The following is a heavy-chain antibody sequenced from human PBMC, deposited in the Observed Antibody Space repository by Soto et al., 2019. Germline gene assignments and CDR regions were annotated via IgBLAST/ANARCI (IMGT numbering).Heavy chain of an antibody. CDR1: GGSFSGYY. J-gene: IGHJ5*02. D-gene: IGHD2-2*01. CDR3: ASHCSSSSCYWRFDP. V-gene: IGHV4-34*01. Sequence: NPSETLSLTCAVYGGSFSGYYWSWIRQPPGEGLEWIGQISQRGSTMYNSSLKSRVTISLDTSKNQLSLKLSSVTAADTAVYYCASHCSSSSCYWRFDPWGQGTLVTVSS. CDR2: ISQRGST.